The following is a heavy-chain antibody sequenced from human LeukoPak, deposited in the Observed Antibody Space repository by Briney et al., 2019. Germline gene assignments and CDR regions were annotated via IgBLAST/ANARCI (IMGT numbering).Heavy chain of an antibody. V-gene: IGHV4-30-2*01. D-gene: IGHD2-2*01. CDR3: ARLQYCSGTSCYWFDP. CDR1: GGSISSGLYS. CDR2: IYRTGST. Sequence: SQTLSLTCDVSGGSISSGLYSWSWIRQPLGTGLEWIGYIYRTGSTYYNPSLKSRVTISVDTSKNQFSLRLSSVTAADTAVYYCARLQYCSGTSCYWFDPWGQGTLVTVSS. J-gene: IGHJ5*02.